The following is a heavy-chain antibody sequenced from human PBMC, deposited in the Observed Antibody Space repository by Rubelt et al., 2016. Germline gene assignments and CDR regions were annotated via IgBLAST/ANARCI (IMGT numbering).Heavy chain of an antibody. V-gene: IGHV1-3*01. D-gene: IGHD3-22*01. CDR3: ARYYYDSSGYVYFDY. Sequence: QVQLVQSGAEVKKPGASVKVSCKASGYTFTSYAMHWVRQAPGQRLEWMGWINAGNGNTKYSQNFQGRVTITRATSASTAYMELSSLRSEETAVYYCARYYYDSSGYVYFDYWGQGTLVTVSS. CDR2: INAGNGNT. CDR1: GYTFTSYA. J-gene: IGHJ4*02.